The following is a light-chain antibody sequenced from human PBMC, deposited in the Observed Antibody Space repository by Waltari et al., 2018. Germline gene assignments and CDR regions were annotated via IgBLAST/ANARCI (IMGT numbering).Light chain of an antibody. V-gene: IGKV2-28*01. CDR1: QSLLHSNGYNY. Sequence: DIVMTQSPLSLPVTPGEPASISCRSSQSLLHSNGYNYLGWYLQKPGQSPQLLTYLGSNRASGVPDRFSGSGSGTDFTLKISRVEAEDVGVYYCMQALQTPPTFGQGTKVEIK. CDR2: LGS. CDR3: MQALQTPPT. J-gene: IGKJ1*01.